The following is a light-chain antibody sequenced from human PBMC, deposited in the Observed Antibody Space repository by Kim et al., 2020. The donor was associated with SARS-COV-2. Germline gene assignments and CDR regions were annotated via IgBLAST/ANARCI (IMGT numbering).Light chain of an antibody. V-gene: IGKV3-20*01. CDR2: GAS. J-gene: IGKJ2*03. CDR1: QSVSSSY. Sequence: LSPGERATRSCRASQSVSSSYLAWYQQKPGQAPRLLIYGASSRATGIPDRFSGSGSGTDFTLTISRLEPEDFAVYYCQQYGTSPYSFGQGTKLEI. CDR3: QQYGTSPYS.